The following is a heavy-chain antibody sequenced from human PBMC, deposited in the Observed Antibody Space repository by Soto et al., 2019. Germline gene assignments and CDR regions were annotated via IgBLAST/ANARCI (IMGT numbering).Heavy chain of an antibody. J-gene: IGHJ4*02. D-gene: IGHD1-26*01. Sequence: QVQLVQSGAELRKPGSAVKLSCKASGGTFSNSPISWVRQIPGQGPEWMGRIIPSPARTIYSRKFRGRVTLTADKSTQTVYMTLSSLTTEESGVYYCARDQVGASSFAYWGQGTRVTFSS. CDR2: IIPSPART. CDR1: GGTFSNSP. CDR3: ARDQVGASSFAY. V-gene: IGHV1-69*08.